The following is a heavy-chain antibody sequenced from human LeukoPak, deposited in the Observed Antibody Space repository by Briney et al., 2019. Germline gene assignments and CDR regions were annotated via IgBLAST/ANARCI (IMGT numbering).Heavy chain of an antibody. D-gene: IGHD3-10*01. V-gene: IGHV1-2*02. Sequence: ASVKVSCKASGYTFTGYYMHWVRQAPGQGLEWMGWINPNSGGTNYAQKFQGRVTMTRDTSTSTVYMELSSLRSEDTAVYYCARAGSDYYYMDVWGKGTTVTISS. J-gene: IGHJ6*03. CDR3: ARAGSDYYYMDV. CDR1: GYTFTGYY. CDR2: INPNSGGT.